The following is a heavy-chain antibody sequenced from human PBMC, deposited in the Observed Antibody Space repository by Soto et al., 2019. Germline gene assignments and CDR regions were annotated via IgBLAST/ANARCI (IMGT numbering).Heavy chain of an antibody. J-gene: IGHJ4*02. CDR1: VVSIGSGDYY. Sequence: SETLSLTCTVSVVSIGSGDYYCSWIRQPPGKGLEWIGYIYYSGSTYYNPSLKSRVTISVDTSKNQFSLKLSSVTAADTAVYYCASGLYSNYRFDYWGQGTLVTVSS. D-gene: IGHD4-4*01. V-gene: IGHV4-30-4*01. CDR3: ASGLYSNYRFDY. CDR2: IYYSGST.